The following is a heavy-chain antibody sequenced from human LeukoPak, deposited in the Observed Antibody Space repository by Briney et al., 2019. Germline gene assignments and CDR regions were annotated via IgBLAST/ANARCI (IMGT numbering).Heavy chain of an antibody. CDR1: GYTFTSYG. J-gene: IGHJ4*02. D-gene: IGHD3-22*01. Sequence: ASVKVSCKASGYTFTSYGISWVRQAPGQGLEWMGWISAYNGNTDYAQKVQGRVTMTTDTSTNTAYMELRSLRSDDTAVYYCARDYYYDSSGYVDYWGQGTLVTVSS. V-gene: IGHV1-18*01. CDR2: ISAYNGNT. CDR3: ARDYYYDSSGYVDY.